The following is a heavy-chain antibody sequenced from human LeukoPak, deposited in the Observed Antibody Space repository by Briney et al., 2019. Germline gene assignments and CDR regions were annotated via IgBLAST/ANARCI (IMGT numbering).Heavy chain of an antibody. J-gene: IGHJ4*02. Sequence: ASVKVSCKASGYTFTSYDINWVRQAPGQGLEWMGYMNPNSGYTVYAQKFQGRVTMTRNISISTAYMELSSLRSEDTAVYYCAKVPRELTGKWGQGTLVTVSS. D-gene: IGHD7-27*01. V-gene: IGHV1-8*01. CDR1: GYTFTSYD. CDR3: AKVPRELTGK. CDR2: MNPNSGYT.